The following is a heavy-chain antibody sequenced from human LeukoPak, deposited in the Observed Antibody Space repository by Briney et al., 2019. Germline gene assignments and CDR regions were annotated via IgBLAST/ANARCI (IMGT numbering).Heavy chain of an antibody. CDR1: GDSITNYF. J-gene: IGHJ4*02. Sequence: PSETLSLTCTVSGDSITNYFWSWIRQPPGKGLEWTGYIYYTGNTNYKPSLKSRVTISVDTSTNQFSLRLRSVTAADTAVYYCARGGVAYSAYYFDYWGRRTLVTVSS. D-gene: IGHD2-15*01. CDR2: IYYTGNT. CDR3: ARGGVAYSAYYFDY. V-gene: IGHV4-59*01.